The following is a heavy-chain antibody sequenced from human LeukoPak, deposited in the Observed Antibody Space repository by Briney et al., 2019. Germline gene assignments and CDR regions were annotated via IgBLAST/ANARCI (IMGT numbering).Heavy chain of an antibody. D-gene: IGHD6-19*01. CDR3: ARGTSEISGGTFDY. Sequence: TLSLTCAVSGGSISSGGYSWSWIRQPPGKGLEWIGYIYHSGSTYYNPSLKSRVTISVDRSKNQFSLKLSSVTAADTAVYYCARGTSEISGGTFDYWGQGTLVTVSS. CDR1: GGSISSGGYS. CDR2: IYHSGST. J-gene: IGHJ4*02. V-gene: IGHV4-30-2*01.